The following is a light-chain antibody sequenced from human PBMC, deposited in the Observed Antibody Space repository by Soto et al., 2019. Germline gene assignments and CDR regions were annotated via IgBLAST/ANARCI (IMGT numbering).Light chain of an antibody. J-gene: IGKJ4*01. V-gene: IGKV1-27*01. CDR1: QGISNF. CDR3: QNYNSVPLT. CDR2: VAS. Sequence: DIQMTQSPSSLSASVGDRVTITCRASQGISNFLAWYQQKPGKVPKLLIYVASTLQSGVPSRFSGSGSGTDFALTISSLQPEDVGTYYCQNYNSVPLTFGGGNKVEIK.